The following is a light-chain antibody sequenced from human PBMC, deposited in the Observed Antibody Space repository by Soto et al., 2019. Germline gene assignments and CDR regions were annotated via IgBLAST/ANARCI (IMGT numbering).Light chain of an antibody. Sequence: PGARATLSCRASQSVERYLAWYQQKPGQAPRLLIYDTFNRATGIPARFSGSGSGTDFTLTISSLEPEDFAIYYCQQRKTWPPITFGQGTRL. J-gene: IGKJ5*01. CDR3: QQRKTWPPIT. CDR2: DTF. V-gene: IGKV3-11*01. CDR1: QSVERY.